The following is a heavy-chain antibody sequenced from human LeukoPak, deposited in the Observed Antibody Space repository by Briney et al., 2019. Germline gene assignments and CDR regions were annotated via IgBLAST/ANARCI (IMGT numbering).Heavy chain of an antibody. CDR1: GFTFDDYG. CDR2: ISNIGTYI. CDR3: ARGRSGWYHNFDY. Sequence: GGSLRLSCAASGFTFDDYGMSWVRHAPGKGLEWVSSISNIGTYINYADSVKGRFTISRDNAKNSLYLQMNSLRAEDTAIYYCARGRSGWYHNFDYWGQGTLVTVSS. D-gene: IGHD6-19*01. V-gene: IGHV3-21*01. J-gene: IGHJ4*02.